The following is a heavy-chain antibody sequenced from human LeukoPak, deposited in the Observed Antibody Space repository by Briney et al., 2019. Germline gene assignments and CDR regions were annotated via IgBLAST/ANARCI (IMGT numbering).Heavy chain of an antibody. J-gene: IGHJ3*02. Sequence: GGSLRLSCAASGSTFSSYTMNWGRQAPGKGLEWVSSISSNSSYIYYADSVKGRFTISRDNAKNSLYLQMNSLGAEDTAVYYCARSTVAATVAFDIWGQGTMVTVSS. D-gene: IGHD6-19*01. CDR2: ISSNSSYI. V-gene: IGHV3-21*01. CDR3: ARSTVAATVAFDI. CDR1: GSTFSSYT.